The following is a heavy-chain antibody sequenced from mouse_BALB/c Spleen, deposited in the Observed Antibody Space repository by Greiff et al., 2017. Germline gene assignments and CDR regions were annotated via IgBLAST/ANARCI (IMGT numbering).Heavy chain of an antibody. CDR1: GYTFTDYA. CDR3: ARAYYYGSDWYFDV. CDR2: ISTYYGNT. Sequence: VQLKQSGPELVRPGVSVKISCKGSGYTFTDYAMHWVKQSHAKSLEWIGVISTYYGNTNYNQKFKGKATMTVDKSSSTAYMELARLTSEDSAIYYCARAYYYGSDWYFDVWGAGTTVTVSS. V-gene: IGHV1-67*01. D-gene: IGHD1-1*01. J-gene: IGHJ1*01.